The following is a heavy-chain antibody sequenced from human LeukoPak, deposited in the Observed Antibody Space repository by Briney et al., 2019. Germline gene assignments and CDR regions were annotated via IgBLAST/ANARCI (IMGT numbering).Heavy chain of an antibody. Sequence: GRSLRLSCAASGFTFSSYGMHWVRQAPGKGLEWVVVIWYDGSNKYYADSVKGRFTISRDNSKNTLYLQMNSLRAEDTAVYYCAKSLNKWVVVVPSYDYWGQGTLVTVSS. CDR3: AKSLNKWVVVVPSYDY. CDR2: IWYDGSNK. J-gene: IGHJ4*02. V-gene: IGHV3-33*06. D-gene: IGHD3-22*01. CDR1: GFTFSSYG.